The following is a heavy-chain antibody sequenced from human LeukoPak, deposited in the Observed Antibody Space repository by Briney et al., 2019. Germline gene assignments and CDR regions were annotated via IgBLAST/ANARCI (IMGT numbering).Heavy chain of an antibody. Sequence: SETLSLTCTVSGGSISSYYWSWIRQPPGKGLKRIGYIYYSGSTNYNPSLKSRVTISVDTSKNRFSLRLNSVTAADTAVYYCAREGTMVRGLAFDIWGQGTMVTVSS. CDR2: IYYSGST. J-gene: IGHJ3*02. V-gene: IGHV4-59*01. CDR1: GGSISSYY. D-gene: IGHD3-10*01. CDR3: AREGTMVRGLAFDI.